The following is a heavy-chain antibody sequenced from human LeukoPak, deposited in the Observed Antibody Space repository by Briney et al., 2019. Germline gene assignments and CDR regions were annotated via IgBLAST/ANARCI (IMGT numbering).Heavy chain of an antibody. V-gene: IGHV3-23*01. Sequence: GGSLRLSCAASGFTFSSHAMSWVRQAPGKGLEWVSAISGSGGSTYYADSVKSRFTISRDNSKNTLYLQMNSLRAEDTAVYYCAKALWFGELFIDYWGQGTLVTVSS. CDR2: ISGSGGST. CDR1: GFTFSSHA. CDR3: AKALWFGELFIDY. D-gene: IGHD3-10*01. J-gene: IGHJ4*02.